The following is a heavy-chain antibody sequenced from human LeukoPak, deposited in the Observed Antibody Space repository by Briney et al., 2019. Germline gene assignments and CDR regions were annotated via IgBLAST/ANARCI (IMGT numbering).Heavy chain of an antibody. CDR1: GFTFGDYA. J-gene: IGHJ4*02. D-gene: IGHD3-10*01. Sequence: GGSLRLSCTASGFTFGDYAMSWFRQAPGKGLEWVGFIRSKAYGGTTEYAASVKGRFTISRDDSKSIAYLQMNSLKTEDTAVYYCTRVIFMVRDHPHFDYWGQGTLVTVSS. V-gene: IGHV3-49*03. CDR3: TRVIFMVRDHPHFDY. CDR2: IRSKAYGGTT.